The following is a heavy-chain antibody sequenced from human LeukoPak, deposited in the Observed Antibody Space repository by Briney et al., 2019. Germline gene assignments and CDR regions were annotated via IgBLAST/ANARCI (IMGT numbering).Heavy chain of an antibody. V-gene: IGHV3-21*01. CDR3: ARDAGYYYGSGSYYSDY. Sequence: GGSLRLSCAASGFTFSSYSMNWVRQAPGKGLEWVSCISSSSSYIYYADSVKGRFTISRDNAKNSLYLQMNSLRAEDTAVYYCARDAGYYYGSGSYYSDYWGQGTLVTVSS. J-gene: IGHJ4*02. CDR1: GFTFSSYS. D-gene: IGHD3-10*01. CDR2: ISSSSSYI.